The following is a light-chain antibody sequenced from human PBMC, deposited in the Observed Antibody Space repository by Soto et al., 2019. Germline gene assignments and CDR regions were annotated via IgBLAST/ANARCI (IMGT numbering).Light chain of an antibody. CDR1: SGDVGAYNY. CDR2: EVT. V-gene: IGLV2-8*01. Sequence: QSALTQPPSASGSPGQSVTISCTGTSGDVGAYNYVSWYQQHPGKAPKLMIYEVTKRPSGVPDRFSGSKSGNTASLTVSGLQAEDEADYYCSSHAGSINLVFGGGTKLTVL. J-gene: IGLJ2*01. CDR3: SSHAGSINLV.